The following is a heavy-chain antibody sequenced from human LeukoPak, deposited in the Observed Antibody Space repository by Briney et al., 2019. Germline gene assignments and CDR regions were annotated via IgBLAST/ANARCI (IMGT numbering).Heavy chain of an antibody. D-gene: IGHD4-17*01. J-gene: IGHJ4*02. CDR3: ARDLTRSTMTSTTYPY. CDR1: GFTFSTYG. CDR2: ISYDGDYT. Sequence: PGGSLRLSCVASGFTFSTYGMTWVRQAPGEGLEWVSAISYDGDYTYYTDSVKGRFTISRDNSKNTLYLEMNSLRVEDTAVYFCARDLTRSTMTSTTYPYWGQGTLVTVSS. V-gene: IGHV3-23*01.